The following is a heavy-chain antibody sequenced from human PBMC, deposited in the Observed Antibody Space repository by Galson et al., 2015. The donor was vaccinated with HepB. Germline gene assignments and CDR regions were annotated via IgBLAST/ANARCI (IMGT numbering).Heavy chain of an antibody. Sequence: SLRLSCAASGSTFSGSAVHWVRQASGKGLEWVGHIRSKANSYATAFDSSVKGRFTISRDDSKNTAYLQMKSLKTEDTAVYYCIIDFYYNSSGYYFLRWGQGTLVTVSS. V-gene: IGHV3-73*01. CDR1: GSTFSGSA. CDR3: IIDFYYNSSGYYFLR. D-gene: IGHD3-22*01. J-gene: IGHJ4*02. CDR2: IRSKANSYAT.